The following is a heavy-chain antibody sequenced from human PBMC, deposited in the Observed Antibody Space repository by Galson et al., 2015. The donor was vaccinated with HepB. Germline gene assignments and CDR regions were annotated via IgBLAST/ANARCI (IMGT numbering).Heavy chain of an antibody. Sequence: SLRLSCAASGFTFSSYGMHWVRQAPGKGLEWVAVIWYDGSNKYYADSVKGRFTISRDNSKNTLYLQMNSLRAEDTAVYYCARRYSSGWSDAFDICGQGTMVTVSS. D-gene: IGHD6-19*01. J-gene: IGHJ3*02. CDR2: IWYDGSNK. V-gene: IGHV3-33*01. CDR3: ARRYSSGWSDAFDI. CDR1: GFTFSSYG.